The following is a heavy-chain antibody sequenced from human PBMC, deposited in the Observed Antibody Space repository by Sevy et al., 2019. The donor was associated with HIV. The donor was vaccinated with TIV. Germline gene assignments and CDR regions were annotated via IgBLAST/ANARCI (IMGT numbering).Heavy chain of an antibody. Sequence: ASVKVSCKASGYTFTSYGISWVRQAPGQGLEWMGWISAYNGNNNYAQKLQGRVTMTTDRSTSTAYMELRSLRSDDTAVYYCARADRRDGYRPFDYWGQGTLVTVSS. D-gene: IGHD5-12*01. CDR1: GYTFTSYG. CDR2: ISAYNGNN. J-gene: IGHJ4*02. V-gene: IGHV1-18*01. CDR3: ARADRRDGYRPFDY.